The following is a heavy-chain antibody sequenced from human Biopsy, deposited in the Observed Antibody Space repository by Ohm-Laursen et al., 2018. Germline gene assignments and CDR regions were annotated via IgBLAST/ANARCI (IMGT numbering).Heavy chain of an antibody. D-gene: IGHD5-24*01. Sequence: GASVKVSCKASGNTFATYHIHWVRQAPGQGLEWMGVISPSGATTSFSQKFQGRITMTRDTSTGTVYMDLNSLGSEDTAVYYCARAGVGSDGTGSYYFSGMDVWGQGTTVTVSS. V-gene: IGHV1-46*01. CDR1: GNTFATYH. J-gene: IGHJ6*02. CDR2: ISPSGATT. CDR3: ARAGVGSDGTGSYYFSGMDV.